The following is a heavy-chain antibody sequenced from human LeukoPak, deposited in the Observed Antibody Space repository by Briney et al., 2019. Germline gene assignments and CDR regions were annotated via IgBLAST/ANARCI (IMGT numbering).Heavy chain of an antibody. Sequence: SETLSLTCSVSGGSISSGSYYWGWIRQPPGKGLEWIGSIYYSGSTYYNPSLKSRVTISVDTSKNQFSLKLSSVTAADTAVYYCARHVDYCGGDCYRFDYWGQGTLVTVSS. CDR2: IYYSGST. D-gene: IGHD2-21*02. J-gene: IGHJ4*02. CDR1: GGSISSGSYY. V-gene: IGHV4-39*01. CDR3: ARHVDYCGGDCYRFDY.